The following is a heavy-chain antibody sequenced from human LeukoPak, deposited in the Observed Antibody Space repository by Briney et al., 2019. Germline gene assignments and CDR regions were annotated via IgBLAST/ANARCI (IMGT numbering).Heavy chain of an antibody. Sequence: GGSLRLSCAASGFTFSSYSMNWVRQAPGKGLEWVAVISYDGSNKYYADSVKGRFTISRDNSKNTLYLQMNSLRAEDTAVYYCAGSSGLYWGQGTLVTVSS. CDR3: AGSSGLY. CDR2: ISYDGSNK. V-gene: IGHV3-30*03. CDR1: GFTFSSYS. D-gene: IGHD6-19*01. J-gene: IGHJ4*02.